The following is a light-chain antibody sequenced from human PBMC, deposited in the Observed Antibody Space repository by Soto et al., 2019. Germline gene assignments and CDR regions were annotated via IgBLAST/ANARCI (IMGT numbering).Light chain of an antibody. Sequence: DIQMTQSPSSLSASVGDRVTITCRASQGINNYLAWYQQKPGKVPKLLIYAASTLQSGVPSWFSGSGSGTDFTLTMSSLPPDDVATYYCQEYNSAFTFGRGTKVEIK. J-gene: IGKJ4*01. CDR1: QGINNY. CDR2: AAS. CDR3: QEYNSAFT. V-gene: IGKV1-27*01.